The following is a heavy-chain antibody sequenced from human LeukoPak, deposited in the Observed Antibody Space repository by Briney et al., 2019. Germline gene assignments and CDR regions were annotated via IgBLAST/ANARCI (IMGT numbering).Heavy chain of an antibody. J-gene: IGHJ3*02. CDR2: IYYGGST. CDR1: GGSISSRDYY. V-gene: IGHV4-30-4*08. CDR3: ARGFDAHNAFDI. Sequence: SETLSLTCTVSGGSISSRDYYWIWIRQPPGKGLEWIGYIYYGGSTSYNPSLKSRVAISVDTSQNQFSLRLTSVTAADTAVYYCARGFDAHNAFDIWGQGTMVTVSS. D-gene: IGHD3-9*01.